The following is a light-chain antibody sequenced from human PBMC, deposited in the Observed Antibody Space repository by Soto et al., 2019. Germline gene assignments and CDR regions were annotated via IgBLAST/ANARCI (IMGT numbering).Light chain of an antibody. CDR3: CSYAGSYTLYV. CDR2: DVS. CDR1: SSDVGGYNY. V-gene: IGLV2-11*01. Sequence: HSVLTQPASVSYSPGHSFTISCTGTSSDVGGYNYVSWYQQHPGKAPKLMIYDVSERPSGVPDRFSGSKSGNTASLTISGLQAEDEANYYCCSYAGSYTLYVFGTGTKVTVL. J-gene: IGLJ1*01.